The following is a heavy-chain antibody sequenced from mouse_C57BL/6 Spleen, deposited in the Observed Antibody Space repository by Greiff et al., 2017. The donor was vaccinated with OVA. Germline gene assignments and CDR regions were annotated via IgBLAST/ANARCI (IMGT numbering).Heavy chain of an antibody. D-gene: IGHD2-3*01. V-gene: IGHV1-15*01. CDR3: TILDGYPFAY. CDR1: GYTFTDYE. CDR2: IDPETGGT. Sequence: QVQLQQSGAELVRPGASVTLSCKASGYTFTDYEMHWVKQTPVHGLEWIGAIDPETGGTAYNQKFKGKAILTADKSSSTAYMELRSLTSEDSAVYYCTILDGYPFAYWGQGTLVTVSA. J-gene: IGHJ3*01.